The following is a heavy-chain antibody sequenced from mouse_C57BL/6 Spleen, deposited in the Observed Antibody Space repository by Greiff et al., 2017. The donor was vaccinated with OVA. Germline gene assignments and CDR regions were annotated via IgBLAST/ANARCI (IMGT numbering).Heavy chain of an antibody. J-gene: IGHJ2*01. CDR1: GYTFTSYW. V-gene: IGHV1-52*01. CDR2: IDPSDSET. D-gene: IGHD1-1*01. Sequence: VQLQQPGAELVRPGSSVKLSCKASGYTFTSYWMHWVKQRPIQGLEWIGNIDPSDSETHYNQKFKDKATLTVDKSSSTAYMQLSSLTSEDSAVYYCAREEITRSYFDYWGQGTTLTVSS. CDR3: AREEITRSYFDY.